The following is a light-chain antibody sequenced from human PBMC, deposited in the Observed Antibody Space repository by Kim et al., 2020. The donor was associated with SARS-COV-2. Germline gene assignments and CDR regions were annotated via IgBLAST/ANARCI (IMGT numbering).Light chain of an antibody. CDR1: SSNIGSNY. Sequence: QSVLTQPPSASETPGHRFTISCSGDSSNIGSNYVYWYQQLPGTAPKLLIYKNNQRPSGVPDRFSASKSGTSASLAISGLRSEDEADYSCAAWDDSLSAWVFGGGTKLTV. CDR3: AAWDDSLSAWV. CDR2: KNN. J-gene: IGLJ3*02. V-gene: IGLV1-47*01.